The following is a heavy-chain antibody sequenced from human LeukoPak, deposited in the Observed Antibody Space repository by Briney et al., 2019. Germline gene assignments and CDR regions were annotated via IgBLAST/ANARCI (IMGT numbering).Heavy chain of an antibody. J-gene: IGHJ4*02. CDR2: IYYSGST. CDR3: ARGRIAARMAPDY. CDR1: GSSISSGDNY. D-gene: IGHD6-6*01. V-gene: IGHV4-39*07. Sequence: SETLSLTCTVSGSSISSGDNYWSWIRQPAGEGLEWIGSIYYSGSTYYNPSLKSRVTISVDTSKNQFSLKLSSVTAADTAVYYCARGRIAARMAPDYWGQGTLVTVSS.